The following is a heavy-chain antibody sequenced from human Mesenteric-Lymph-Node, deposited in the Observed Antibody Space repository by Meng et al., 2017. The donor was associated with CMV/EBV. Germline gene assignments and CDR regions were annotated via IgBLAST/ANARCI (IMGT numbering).Heavy chain of an antibody. CDR2: ISSSSTI. Sequence: GGSLRLSCAASGFTFSSYAMSWVRQAPGKGLEWVSSISSSSTIYYADSVKGRFTISRDNAKNSLYLQMNSLRAEDTAVYYCARNIVVVPAAPYYYYYYGMDVWGQGTTVTVSS. V-gene: IGHV3-69-1*02. CDR1: GFTFSSYA. CDR3: ARNIVVVPAAPYYYYYYGMDV. J-gene: IGHJ6*02. D-gene: IGHD2-2*01.